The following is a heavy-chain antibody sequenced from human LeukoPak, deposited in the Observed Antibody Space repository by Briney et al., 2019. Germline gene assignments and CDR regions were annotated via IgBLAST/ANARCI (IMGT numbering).Heavy chain of an antibody. CDR3: ARVLRQGIAVAGADY. J-gene: IGHJ4*02. D-gene: IGHD6-19*01. CDR2: IYYSGST. V-gene: IGHV4-59*13. CDR1: GGSISSYH. Sequence: SETLSLTCTVSGGSISSYHWSWIRQPPGKGLEWIGYIYYSGSTNYNPSLKSRVTISVDTSKNQFSLKLSSVTAADTAVYYCARVLRQGIAVAGADYWGQGTLVTVSS.